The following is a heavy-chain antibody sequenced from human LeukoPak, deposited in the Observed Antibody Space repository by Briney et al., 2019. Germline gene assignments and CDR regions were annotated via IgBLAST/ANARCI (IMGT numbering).Heavy chain of an antibody. CDR1: GYTFTSYA. J-gene: IGHJ4*02. CDR2: INAGNGNT. D-gene: IGHD4-17*01. CDR3: ARDQWVTTWGMDV. V-gene: IGHV1-3*01. Sequence: GASVKVSCKASGYTFTSYAMHWVRQAPGQRLEWMGWINAGNGNTKYSQKFQGRVTITRDTSASTAYMEVSSLRSEDTAVYYCARDQWVTTWGMDVWGQGTLVTVSS.